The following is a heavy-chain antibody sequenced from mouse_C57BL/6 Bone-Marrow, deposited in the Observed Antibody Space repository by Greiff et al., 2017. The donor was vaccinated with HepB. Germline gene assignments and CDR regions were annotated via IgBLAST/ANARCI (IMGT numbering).Heavy chain of an antibody. CDR3: ARDNYGSGSAWCAY. CDR1: GYTFTSYT. D-gene: IGHD1-1*01. Sequence: QVQLKESGAELARPGASVKMSCKASGYTFTSYTMHWVKQRPGQGLEWIGYINPSSGYTKYNQKFKDKATLTADKSSSTAYMQLSSLTSEDSAVYYCARDNYGSGSAWCAYCGQRTLFTVSA. CDR2: INPSSGYT. V-gene: IGHV1-4*01. J-gene: IGHJ3*01.